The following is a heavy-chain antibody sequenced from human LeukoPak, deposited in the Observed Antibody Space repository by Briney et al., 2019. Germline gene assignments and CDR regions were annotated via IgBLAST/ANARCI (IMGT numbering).Heavy chain of an antibody. V-gene: IGHV1-2*02. Sequence: GASVKVSCKASGYTFTGYYMHWVRQAPGQGLEWMGWINPNSGGTNYAQKFQCRVTMTRDTSISTAYMELSRLRSDDTAVYYCARDPHCSSTSCYYYMDVWGKGTTVTISS. J-gene: IGHJ6*03. D-gene: IGHD2-2*01. CDR1: GYTFTGYY. CDR2: INPNSGGT. CDR3: ARDPHCSSTSCYYYMDV.